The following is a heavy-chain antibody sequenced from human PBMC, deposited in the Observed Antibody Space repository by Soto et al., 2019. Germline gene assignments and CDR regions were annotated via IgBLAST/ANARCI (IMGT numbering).Heavy chain of an antibody. CDR2: IYPGDSDT. V-gene: IGHV5-51*01. D-gene: IGHD2-8*01. Sequence: PGESLKISCKGSGYSFTSYWIGWVRQMPGKGLEWMGIIYPGDSDTRYSPSFQGQVTISADKSISTAYLQWSSLKASDTAMYYCARHIRYCTNGVCSLCYFDYWGQGTLVTVSS. CDR1: GYSFTSYW. CDR3: ARHIRYCTNGVCSLCYFDY. J-gene: IGHJ4*02.